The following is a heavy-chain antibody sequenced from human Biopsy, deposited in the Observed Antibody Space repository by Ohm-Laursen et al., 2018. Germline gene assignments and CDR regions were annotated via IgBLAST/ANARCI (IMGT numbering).Heavy chain of an antibody. D-gene: IGHD3-22*01. CDR1: GYTFTGYH. CDR3: TRGGYYYDSLAYYYRFDP. CDR2: INAKTGDT. V-gene: IGHV1-2*02. J-gene: IGHJ5*02. Sequence: ASVKVSCKASGYTFTGYHVHWVRQAPGQGLEWMGWINAKTGDTNYAQKFQGRVTMTRDTSISTAYVDLSRLRSDDTAVYYCTRGGYYYDSLAYYYRFDPWGQGTLVTVSS.